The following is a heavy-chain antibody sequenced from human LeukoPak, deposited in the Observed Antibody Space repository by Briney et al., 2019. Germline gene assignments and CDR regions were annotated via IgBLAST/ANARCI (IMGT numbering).Heavy chain of an antibody. D-gene: IGHD6-19*01. CDR3: ARRSSGSFDY. V-gene: IGHV4-34*01. CDR1: GGSFSGYY. Sequence: SETLSLTCAVYGGSFSGYYWSWIRQPPGKGLEWIGEINHSGSTNYNPSLKSRVTISVDTSKNQFSLKLSSVTAADTAVYYCARRSSGSFDYWGQGTRVTVSS. CDR2: INHSGST. J-gene: IGHJ4*02.